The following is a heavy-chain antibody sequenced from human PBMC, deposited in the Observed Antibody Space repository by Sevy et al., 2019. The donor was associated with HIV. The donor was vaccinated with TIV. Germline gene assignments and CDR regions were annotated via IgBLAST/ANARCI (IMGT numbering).Heavy chain of an antibody. J-gene: IGHJ4*02. CDR3: ARGASIPATIPDYFDY. CDR2: ISTYNGNT. V-gene: IGHV1-18*01. Sequence: ASVKVSCKASSYTVGSYGITWVRQAPGQGLEWMGWISTYNGNTKYAQKLQGRATLTTDTSTSPVYMELTNLRSDDTAVYFCARGASIPATIPDYFDYWGQRTLVTVSS. D-gene: IGHD2-2*02. CDR1: SYTVGSYG.